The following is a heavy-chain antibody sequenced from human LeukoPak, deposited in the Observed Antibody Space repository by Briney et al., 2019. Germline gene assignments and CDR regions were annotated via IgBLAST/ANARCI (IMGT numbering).Heavy chain of an antibody. D-gene: IGHD3-22*01. CDR1: GFTFSSYA. V-gene: IGHV3-30-3*01. J-gene: IGHJ4*02. Sequence: GRSLRLSCAASGFTFSSYAMHWVRQAPGKGPEWVAVISYDGSNKYYADSVKGRFTISRDNSKNTLYLQMNSLRAEDTAVYYCARGGYYYYDSSGYSGFDYWGQGTLVTVSS. CDR2: ISYDGSNK. CDR3: ARGGYYYYDSSGYSGFDY.